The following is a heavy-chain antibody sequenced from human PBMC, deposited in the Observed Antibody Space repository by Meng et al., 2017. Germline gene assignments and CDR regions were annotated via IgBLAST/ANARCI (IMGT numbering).Heavy chain of an antibody. J-gene: IGHJ4*02. D-gene: IGHD2-2*02. V-gene: IGHV3-30*04. CDR2: ISYDGSNK. CDR3: AGIPRPSEGDFGY. CDR1: GFTFSSYA. Sequence: GGSLRLSCAASGFTFSSYAMHWVRQAPGKGLEWVAVISYDGSNKYYADSVNGRFTISRDNSKNALYLQMNSLRAEDTAVYYCAGIPRPSEGDFGYWGPGTLVTVSS.